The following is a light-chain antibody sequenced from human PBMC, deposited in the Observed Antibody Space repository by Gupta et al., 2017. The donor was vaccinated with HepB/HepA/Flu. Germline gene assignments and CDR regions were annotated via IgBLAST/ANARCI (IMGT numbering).Light chain of an antibody. J-gene: IGLJ1*01. CDR2: EVT. CDR3: CSYAGSGTYV. CDR1: LRKVGSYDL. V-gene: IGLV2-23*02. Sequence: QSALTQPASVSGSRGQSITISCTGTLRKVGSYDLVSWYQQLPDKAPKLMIYEVTNRPSGVSNRFSGSKFGNTASLTISGLQAEDEADYYCCSYAGSGTYVFGTRTKVTVL.